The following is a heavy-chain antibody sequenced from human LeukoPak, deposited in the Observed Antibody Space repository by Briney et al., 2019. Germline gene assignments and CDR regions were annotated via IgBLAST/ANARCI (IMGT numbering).Heavy chain of an antibody. V-gene: IGHV3-30*03. J-gene: IGHJ4*02. CDR3: ATHTGYYDSSGYDY. D-gene: IGHD3-22*01. CDR1: GFTFSSYG. Sequence: GGSLRLSCAASGFTFSSYGMHWVRQAPGKGLEWVAVISYDGSNKYYADSVKGRFTISRDNSKNTLYLQMNSLRAEDTAVYYCATHTGYYDSSGYDYWGQGTLVTVSS. CDR2: ISYDGSNK.